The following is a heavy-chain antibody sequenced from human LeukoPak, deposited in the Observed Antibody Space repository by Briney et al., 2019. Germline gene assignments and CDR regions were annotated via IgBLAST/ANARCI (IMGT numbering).Heavy chain of an antibody. D-gene: IGHD3-10*01. J-gene: IGHJ6*03. Sequence: GGSLRLSCAASGFTFSSYSMNWVRQAPGKGLEWVSSITTSSSYIYYADSVKGRFTISRDNAKNSLYLQMNSLRPEDTAVYYCARITMVRGVSNYYYMDVWGKGTTVTISS. CDR3: ARITMVRGVSNYYYMDV. V-gene: IGHV3-21*01. CDR1: GFTFSSYS. CDR2: ITTSSSYI.